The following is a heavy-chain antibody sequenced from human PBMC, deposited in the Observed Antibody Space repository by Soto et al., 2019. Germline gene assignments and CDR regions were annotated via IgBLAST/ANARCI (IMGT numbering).Heavy chain of an antibody. J-gene: IGHJ5*02. Sequence: EVQLMESGGGLEQPGGSLRLSCAASGFTFSTYAMSWVRQAPGKGLEWVSGISGSGDSTYYTDSVKGRFTISRDNSKNTLYLQMNSLRAEDTAVYYCAKGVKVAGRGNWFDPWGQGTLVTVSS. V-gene: IGHV3-23*01. CDR1: GFTFSTYA. CDR2: ISGSGDST. D-gene: IGHD6-19*01. CDR3: AKGVKVAGRGNWFDP.